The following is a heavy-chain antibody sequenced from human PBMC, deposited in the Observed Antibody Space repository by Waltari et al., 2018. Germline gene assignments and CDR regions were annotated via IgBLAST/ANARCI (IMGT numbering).Heavy chain of an antibody. J-gene: IGHJ4*02. CDR3: ARDVL. Sequence: EVQLVESGGDSVQPGGSLRLSCAASGFTFSNFWMSWVSQAPGKGLQWVASIKPDGSGKYYVESVKGRFTISRDNAKNSLNLQMDSLRVEDTAVYFCARDVLWGQGTRVTVSP. D-gene: IGHD2-15*01. CDR1: GFTFSNFW. V-gene: IGHV3-7*01. CDR2: IKPDGSGK.